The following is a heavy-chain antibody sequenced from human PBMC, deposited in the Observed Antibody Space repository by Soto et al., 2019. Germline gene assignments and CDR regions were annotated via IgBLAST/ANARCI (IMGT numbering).Heavy chain of an antibody. Sequence: ASVKVSCKVSGYTLTELSMHWVRQAPGEGLEWMGGFDPEDGETIYAQKFQGRVTMTEDTSTDTAYMELSGLRSEDTAVYYCATDPNYYDSSGPYNWGYWGQGTLVTVSS. CDR3: ATDPNYYDSSGPYNWGY. CDR1: GYTLTELS. V-gene: IGHV1-24*01. D-gene: IGHD3-22*01. CDR2: FDPEDGET. J-gene: IGHJ4*02.